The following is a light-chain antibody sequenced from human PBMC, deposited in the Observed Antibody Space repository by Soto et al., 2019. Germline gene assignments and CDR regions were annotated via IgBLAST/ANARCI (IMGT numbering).Light chain of an antibody. V-gene: IGKV3-15*01. J-gene: IGKJ4*01. CDR3: QPYNKWPPLT. Sequence: EIVMTQSPATLSVSPGERATLSCRASQSVSSDLAWYQQKPGQAPRLLIYDASTRATGIPVRFSGSGSGTEFTLTFSSLQSEDFALYYCQPYNKWPPLTFGGGTQVAI. CDR2: DAS. CDR1: QSVSSD.